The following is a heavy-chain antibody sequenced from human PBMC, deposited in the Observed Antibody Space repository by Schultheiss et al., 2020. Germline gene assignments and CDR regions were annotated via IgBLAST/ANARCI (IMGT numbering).Heavy chain of an antibody. CDR3: ARDLFGVQYYYDSSGAPISFDI. Sequence: ASVKVSCKASGYTFTGYYMHWVRQAPGQGLEWMGWINPNSGGTNYAQKFQGRVTMTRDTSISTAYMELSRLRSDDTAVYYCARDLFGVQYYYDSSGAPISFDIWGQGTMVTV. D-gene: IGHD3-22*01. V-gene: IGHV1-2*02. CDR2: INPNSGGT. J-gene: IGHJ3*02. CDR1: GYTFTGYY.